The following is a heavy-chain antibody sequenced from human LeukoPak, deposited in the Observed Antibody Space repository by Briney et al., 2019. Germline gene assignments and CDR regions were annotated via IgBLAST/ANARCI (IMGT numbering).Heavy chain of an antibody. CDR1: GFTSSSYA. CDR2: ISSSSSYI. D-gene: IGHD1-26*01. V-gene: IGHV3-21*01. Sequence: PGGSLRLSCAASGFTSSSYAMNWVRQAPGKGLEWVSSISSSSSYIYYADSVKGRFTISRDNAKNSLYLQMNSLRAEDTAVYYCARPRDWELLAPGDYWGQGTLVTVSS. CDR3: ARPRDWELLAPGDY. J-gene: IGHJ4*02.